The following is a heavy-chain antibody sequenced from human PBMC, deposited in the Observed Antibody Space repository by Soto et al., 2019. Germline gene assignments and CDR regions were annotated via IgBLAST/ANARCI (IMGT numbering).Heavy chain of an antibody. CDR1: GFTFSSYA. CDR3: AKDSGRLVPASGAFDI. D-gene: IGHD2-2*01. V-gene: IGHV3-23*01. CDR2: ISGSGGST. Sequence: GGSLRLSCAASGFTFSSYAMSWVRQAPGKGLEWVSAISGSGGSTYYADSVKGRFTISRDNSKNTLYLQMNSLRAEDTAVYYCAKDSGRLVPASGAFDIWGQGTMVTVSS. J-gene: IGHJ3*02.